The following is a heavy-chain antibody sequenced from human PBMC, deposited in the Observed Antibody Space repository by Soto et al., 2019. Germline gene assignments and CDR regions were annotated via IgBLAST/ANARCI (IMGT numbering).Heavy chain of an antibody. CDR1: GFTLTTYA. CDR3: ARGGADHYHYGMDV. V-gene: IGHV3-23*01. CDR2: TNGAGTST. J-gene: IGHJ6*02. D-gene: IGHD3-10*01. Sequence: GGSLRLSCAASGFTLTTYAMTWVRQPPGKGLEWVSSTNGAGTSTSYADSVKGRFTTSRDNSKNTLYLEMNSLRAEDTAVYYCARGGADHYHYGMDVWGQGTTVTVSS.